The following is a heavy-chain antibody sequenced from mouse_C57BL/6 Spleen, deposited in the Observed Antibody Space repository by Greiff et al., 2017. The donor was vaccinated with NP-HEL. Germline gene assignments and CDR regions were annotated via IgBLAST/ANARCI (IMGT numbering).Heavy chain of an antibody. CDR2: ISDGGSYT. J-gene: IGHJ2*01. CDR3: ARDYYLFDY. V-gene: IGHV5-4*01. D-gene: IGHD1-1*01. CDR1: GFTFSSYA. Sequence: EVKLMESGGGLVKPGGSLKLSCAASGFTFSSYAMSWVRQTPEKRLEWVATISDGGSYTYYPDNVKGRFTISRDNAKNNLYLQMSHLKSEDTAMYYCARDYYLFDYWGQGTTLTVSS.